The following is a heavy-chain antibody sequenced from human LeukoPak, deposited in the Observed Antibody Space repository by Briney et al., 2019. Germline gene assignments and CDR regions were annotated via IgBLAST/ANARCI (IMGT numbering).Heavy chain of an antibody. J-gene: IGHJ6*02. D-gene: IGHD3-16*02. V-gene: IGHV3-33*01. Sequence: PGGSLRLSCAASGFTFSSYGMHWVRQAPGKGLEWVAVIWYDGSNKYYADSVKGRFTISRDNSKNTLYLQMNSLRAEDTAVYYCARSLSGGVIVRFDNYYYGMDVWGQGTTVTVSS. CDR3: ARSLSGGVIVRFDNYYYGMDV. CDR2: IWYDGSNK. CDR1: GFTFSSYG.